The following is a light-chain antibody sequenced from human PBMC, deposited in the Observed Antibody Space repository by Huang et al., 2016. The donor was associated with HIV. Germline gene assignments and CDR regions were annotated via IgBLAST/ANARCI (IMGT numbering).Light chain of an antibody. V-gene: IGKV3-15*01. CDR3: QQYYNWPPWT. Sequence: EIVMTQSPPTLSESPGERATLSCRASQTVTTNLAWYQQKPGQAPKLLIYGASTRATGVPARFSGSGSGTEFTLIISGLQSEDFAVYYCQQYYNWPPWTFGQGTKVDFK. CDR2: GAS. CDR1: QTVTTN. J-gene: IGKJ1*01.